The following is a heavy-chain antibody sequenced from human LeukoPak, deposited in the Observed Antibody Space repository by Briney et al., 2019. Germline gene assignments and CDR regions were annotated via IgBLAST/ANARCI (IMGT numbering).Heavy chain of an antibody. CDR3: ARDLAGTRINWFDP. Sequence: ASVKFSCKASGYTFTSDGICWVRQAPAQGLEWMGWISAYNGNTNYAQKLQGRVTMTTDTSTSTAYIERRSLRSDDTAVYYCARDLAGTRINWFDPWGQGTLVTVSS. J-gene: IGHJ5*02. CDR2: ISAYNGNT. CDR1: GYTFTSDG. V-gene: IGHV1-18*01. D-gene: IGHD6-19*01.